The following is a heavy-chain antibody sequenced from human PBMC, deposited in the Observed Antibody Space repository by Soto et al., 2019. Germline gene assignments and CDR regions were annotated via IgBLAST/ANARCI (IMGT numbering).Heavy chain of an antibody. CDR1: GFTFSSYG. V-gene: IGHV3-30*18. CDR2: ISYDGSNK. D-gene: IGHD1-26*01. CDR3: AKDMVPDIVGEYYFDY. J-gene: IGHJ4*02. Sequence: QVQLVESGGGVVQPGRSLRLSCAASGFTFSSYGMHWVRQAPGKGLEWVAVISYDGSNKYYADSVKGRFTISRDNSKNTLYLQMNCLRAEDTAVYYCAKDMVPDIVGEYYFDYWGQGTLVTVSS.